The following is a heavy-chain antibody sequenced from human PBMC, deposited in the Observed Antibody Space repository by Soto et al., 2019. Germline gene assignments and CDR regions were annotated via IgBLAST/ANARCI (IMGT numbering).Heavy chain of an antibody. Sequence: QVQLVQSGAEVKKPGASVKVSCKASGYTFTSYGISWVRQAPGQGLEWMGWISAYNGNTNYAQKLQGRVTMTTDTSTSTAYMELRSLRSDDTAVYYCARVGDYGDYAVGGDYYYGMDVWGQGTTVTVSS. V-gene: IGHV1-18*01. CDR3: ARVGDYGDYAVGGDYYYGMDV. CDR1: GYTFTSYG. D-gene: IGHD4-17*01. J-gene: IGHJ6*02. CDR2: ISAYNGNT.